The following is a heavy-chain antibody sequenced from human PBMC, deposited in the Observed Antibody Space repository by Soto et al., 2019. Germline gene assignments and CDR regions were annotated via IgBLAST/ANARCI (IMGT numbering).Heavy chain of an antibody. J-gene: IGHJ6*02. V-gene: IGHV3-33*01. CDR2: IRYDGSNK. Sequence: QVQLVESGGGVAQPGRSLRLSCTVSGFTFSGHAMHWVRQAPGKGLEWVTQIRYDGSNKYYAESVQGRFTISRDNSKNTLYLQMNSLRVEETAVYYCARDGQGLAPYALDVWGQGTSVTVSS. CDR1: GFTFSGHA. CDR3: ARDGQGLAPYALDV. D-gene: IGHD6-19*01.